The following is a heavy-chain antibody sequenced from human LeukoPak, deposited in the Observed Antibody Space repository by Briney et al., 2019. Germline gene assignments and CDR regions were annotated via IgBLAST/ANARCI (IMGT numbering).Heavy chain of an antibody. CDR3: ARDRGSPLYYDFWSGYYTDTREVSGYFDY. V-gene: IGHV1-18*01. J-gene: IGHJ4*02. CDR2: ISAYNGNT. CDR1: GYTFTSYG. D-gene: IGHD3-3*01. Sequence: ASVKVSCKASGYTFTSYGISWVRQAPGQGLEWMGWISAYNGNTNYAQKLQGRVIMTTDTSTSTAYMELRSLRSDDTAVYYCARDRGSPLYYDFWSGYYTDTREVSGYFDYWGQGTLVTVSS.